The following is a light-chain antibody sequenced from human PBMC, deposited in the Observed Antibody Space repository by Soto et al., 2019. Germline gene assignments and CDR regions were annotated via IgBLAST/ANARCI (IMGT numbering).Light chain of an antibody. V-gene: IGLV2-14*01. Sequence: QSALTQPASVSGSPGQSITISCTGTSSDVGGYNYVSWFQQHPGKAPKLIIYDVINRPSGVSNRFSASKSGNTASLTISGLQAEDEAGYYCSSYTSSSTWVFGGGTNLTVL. CDR3: SSYTSSSTWV. J-gene: IGLJ3*02. CDR2: DVI. CDR1: SSDVGGYNY.